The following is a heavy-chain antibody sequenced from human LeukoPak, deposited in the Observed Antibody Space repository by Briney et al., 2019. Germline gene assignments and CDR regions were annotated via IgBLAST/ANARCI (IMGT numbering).Heavy chain of an antibody. J-gene: IGHJ4*02. D-gene: IGHD2-21*01. CDR1: GFPFSSYG. CDR2: IYSGGST. CDR3: ARGSYSY. Sequence: GGSLRLSCAASGFPFSSYGMHWVRQSPGKGLEWVSVIYSGGSTYYADSVKCRFTISIENSKNTLYLQMNSLRAEDTAVYYCARGSYSYWGQGTLVTVSS. V-gene: IGHV3-66*01.